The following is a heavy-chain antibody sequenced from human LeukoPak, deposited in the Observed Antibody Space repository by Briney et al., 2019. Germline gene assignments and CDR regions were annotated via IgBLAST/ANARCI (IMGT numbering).Heavy chain of an antibody. CDR3: ARVASTMVRGVIRNYYCYMDV. CDR1: GGSISSYY. D-gene: IGHD3-10*01. V-gene: IGHV4-59*01. J-gene: IGHJ6*03. CDR2: IYYSGST. Sequence: PSETLSLTCTVSGGSISSYYWSWIRQPPGKGLEWIGYIYYSGSTNYNPSLKSRVTISVDTSKNQFSLKLSSVTAADTAVYYCARVASTMVRGVIRNYYCYMDVWGKGTTVTISS.